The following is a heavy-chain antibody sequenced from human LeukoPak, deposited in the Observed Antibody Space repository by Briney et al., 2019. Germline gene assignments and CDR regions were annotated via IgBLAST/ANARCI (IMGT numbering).Heavy chain of an antibody. CDR3: AKASSYYYDSSGYFYPHYYYYGMDV. CDR1: XXTXSSYX. J-gene: IGHJ6*02. V-gene: IGHV3-30*18. D-gene: IGHD3-22*01. CDR2: XXXXGSNK. Sequence: SXXTXSSYXXXXXRQAPGXXXXGXAVXXXXGSNKXXXDSVKGRFTISRDNSKNTLYLQMNSLRAEDTAVYYCAKASSYYYDSSGYFYPHYYYYGMDVWGQGTTVTVSS.